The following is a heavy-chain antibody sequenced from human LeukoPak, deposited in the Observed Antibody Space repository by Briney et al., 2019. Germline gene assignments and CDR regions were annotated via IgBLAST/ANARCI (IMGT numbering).Heavy chain of an antibody. CDR1: GFILGTYD. CDR2: ISFDGKNK. CDR3: AKDDSSSWHEEYYFDY. V-gene: IGHV3-30*18. J-gene: IGHJ4*02. D-gene: IGHD6-13*01. Sequence: PGGSLRLSCAASGFILGTYDMHWVRQAPGKGLEWVAVISFDGKNKYYRDSVKGRFTISRDNSKNTLYLQMNSLRAEDTAVYYCAKDDSSSWHEEYYFDYWGQGTLVTVSS.